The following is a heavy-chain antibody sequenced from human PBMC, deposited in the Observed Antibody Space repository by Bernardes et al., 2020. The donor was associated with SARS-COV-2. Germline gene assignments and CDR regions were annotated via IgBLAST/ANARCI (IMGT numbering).Heavy chain of an antibody. J-gene: IGHJ4*02. CDR1: GFTSSSLA. D-gene: IGHD3-22*01. CDR2: IIRSSRST. CDR3: AKRPNYYGSVGYWLTN. Sequence: RGSLRPSCAASGFTSSSLAVTWVRQAPGKGLEWVSRIIRSSRSTYHADSVKRRFTISRDNAKNMSSLQMNSLRAGDTALYFCAKRPNYYGSVGYWLTNWGQGTLVTV. V-gene: IGHV3-23*01.